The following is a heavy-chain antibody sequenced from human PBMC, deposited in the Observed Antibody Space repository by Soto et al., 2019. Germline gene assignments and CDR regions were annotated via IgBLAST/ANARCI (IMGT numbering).Heavy chain of an antibody. Sequence: ASVKVSCKASGYTFTGHYIHWVRQAPEQGPEWMGEIGPESGATRYAQKFQGRVTMTMDMSITTVYMELSNLSPDDTAVYYCGRGRSGQIVVFYWAQGTPVAVSS. J-gene: IGHJ4*02. CDR1: GYTFTGHY. CDR3: GRGRSGQIVVFY. V-gene: IGHV1-2*02. D-gene: IGHD5-12*01. CDR2: IGPESGAT.